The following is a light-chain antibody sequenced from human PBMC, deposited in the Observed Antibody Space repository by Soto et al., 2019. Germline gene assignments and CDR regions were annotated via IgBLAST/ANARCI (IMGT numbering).Light chain of an antibody. CDR3: QHYQVGQPIA. Sequence: IVLTQSPDTLSFSPGERATLSCRASQSVGTRLAWYQHKTGQAPSPLMSGASSRATGIPDRFSGSGSETDFTLTISRLEPEDFALYYCQHYQVGQPIAFGRGTRLEIK. J-gene: IGKJ5*01. CDR1: QSVGTRL. V-gene: IGKV3-20*01. CDR2: GAS.